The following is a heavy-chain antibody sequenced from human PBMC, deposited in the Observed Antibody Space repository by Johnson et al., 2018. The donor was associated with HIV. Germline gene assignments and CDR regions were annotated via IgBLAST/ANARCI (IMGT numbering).Heavy chain of an antibody. V-gene: IGHV3-30*02. D-gene: IGHD3-22*01. CDR1: GFTFSSYG. CDR2: IRHDGGNK. CDR3: ARAHYSDSSGNWGTGAFDI. Sequence: QVQLVESGGGVVQPGGSLRLSCAASGFTFSSYGMHCVRQAPGKGLALVAYIRHDGGNKYYADSVKDRFTISRDNSKNTLYLQLNSLRAEEKAVYQCARAHYSDSSGNWGTGAFDIWGQGTMVTVSS. J-gene: IGHJ3*02.